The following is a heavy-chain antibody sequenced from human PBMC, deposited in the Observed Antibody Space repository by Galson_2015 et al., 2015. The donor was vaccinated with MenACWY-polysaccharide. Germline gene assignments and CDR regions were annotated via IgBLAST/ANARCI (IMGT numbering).Heavy chain of an antibody. J-gene: IGHJ4*02. CDR2: IRGDGGST. CDR1: GFTFSSYG. V-gene: IGHV3-23*01. CDR3: ARGRGNGYSRYYLDY. Sequence: SLRLSCAASGFTFSSYGMRWVRQAPGKGLEWVSGIRGDGGSTNYADSVKGRFTISRDKSKNTLYLQMNSLRAEDTAVYYCARGRGNGYSRYYLDYWGQGTLVTVSS. D-gene: IGHD3-3*01.